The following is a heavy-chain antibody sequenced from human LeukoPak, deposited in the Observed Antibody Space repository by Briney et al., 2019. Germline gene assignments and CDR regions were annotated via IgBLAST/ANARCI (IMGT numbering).Heavy chain of an antibody. J-gene: IGHJ4*02. V-gene: IGHV3-30-3*01. CDR3: AREGGYSSSWSH. D-gene: IGHD6-13*01. CDR1: GFTFSSYA. Sequence: GGSLRLSCAASGFTFSSYAMHWVRQAPGKGLEWVAVISYDGSNKYYADSVKGRFTISRDNSKNTLYLQMNSLRAEDTAVYYCAREGGYSSSWSHWGQGTLVTVSS. CDR2: ISYDGSNK.